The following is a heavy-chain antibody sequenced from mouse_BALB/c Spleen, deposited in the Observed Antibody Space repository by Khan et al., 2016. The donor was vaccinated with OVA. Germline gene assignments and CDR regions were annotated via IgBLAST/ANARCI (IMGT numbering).Heavy chain of an antibody. CDR1: GYSFTNYY. V-gene: IGHV1S135*01. D-gene: IGHD2-13*01. Sequence: VQLKESGPELMKPGASVKISCKASGYSFTNYYIHWVKQSHGQSLEWLGYIDPFNGGTTYNQKFKGTATLTVDKSSSTAYMHLNNLTSEDSDVYYCTRLGTTGWFTYWGQGTLVTVSA. CDR2: IDPFNGGT. J-gene: IGHJ3*01. CDR3: TRLGTTGWFTY.